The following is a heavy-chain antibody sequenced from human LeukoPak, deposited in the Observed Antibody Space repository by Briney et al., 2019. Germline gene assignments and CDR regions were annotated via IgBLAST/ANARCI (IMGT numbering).Heavy chain of an antibody. Sequence: GGSLRLSCAASGFSFSNYGMHWVRQAPGKGLDWVAFIPYDGTNKYYADSVKGRFTISRDNAKNSLYLQMNSLRVEDTAVYYCARVHAFLVRGAPSYWGQGTLVTVSS. CDR2: IPYDGTNK. D-gene: IGHD3-10*01. CDR3: ARVHAFLVRGAPSY. J-gene: IGHJ4*02. V-gene: IGHV3-30*02. CDR1: GFSFSNYG.